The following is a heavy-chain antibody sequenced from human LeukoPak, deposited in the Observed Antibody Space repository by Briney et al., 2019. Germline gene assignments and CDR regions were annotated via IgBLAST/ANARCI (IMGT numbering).Heavy chain of an antibody. J-gene: IGHJ4*02. CDR1: GFIFSNAW. D-gene: IGHD6-19*01. CDR2: IKSKTDGGSI. CDR3: TTDLSAVPGTFDY. V-gene: IGHV3-15*01. Sequence: GGSLRLSCAASGFIFSNAWMSWVRQAPGKGLEWVGRIKSKTDGGSIDYAAPVKGRFAISRDDSKNTLYLQINSLKTEDTAVYYCTTDLSAVPGTFDYWGQGTLVTVSS.